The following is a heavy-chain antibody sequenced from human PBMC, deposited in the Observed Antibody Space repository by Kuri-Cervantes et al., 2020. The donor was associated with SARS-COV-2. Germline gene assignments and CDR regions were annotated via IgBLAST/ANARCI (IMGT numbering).Heavy chain of an antibody. CDR2: IYPGDSDT. J-gene: IGHJ4*02. CDR1: GYSFTSYW. D-gene: IGHD6-19*01. Sequence: KVSCKGSGYSFTSYWIGWVRQMPGKGLEWMGIIYPGDSDTRYSPSFQGQVTISADKSISTAYLQWSSLKASDTAMYYCARRGYGSGWYEGDLDYWGQGTLVTVSS. V-gene: IGHV5-51*01. CDR3: ARRGYGSGWYEGDLDY.